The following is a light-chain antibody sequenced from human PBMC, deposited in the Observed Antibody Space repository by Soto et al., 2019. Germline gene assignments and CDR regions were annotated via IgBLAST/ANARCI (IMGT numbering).Light chain of an antibody. V-gene: IGKV3-11*01. CDR1: QSVSSY. CDR3: QQRYNWPPT. J-gene: IGKJ5*01. Sequence: EIVLTQSPATLSLSPGERATLSCRASQSVSSYLAWYQQKPGQAPRLLIYDASNRATGIPARFSGSGSGTDFTLTISSLEPEDFAVYYCQQRYNWPPTFGQGTRLE. CDR2: DAS.